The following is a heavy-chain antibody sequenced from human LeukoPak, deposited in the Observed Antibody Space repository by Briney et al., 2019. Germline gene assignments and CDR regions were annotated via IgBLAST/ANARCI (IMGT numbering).Heavy chain of an antibody. CDR3: AILPRGYCSADSCYDAFDI. CDR2: IRNKGFGYST. Sequence: PGGSLRLSCAVSGFTFSDYYMDWVRQAPGKGLEWIGRIRNKGFGYSTEYAASVTGRFTISRDDSQSSLYLQMNSLETEDTAVYYCAILPRGYCSADSCYDAFDIWGQGTMVTVSS. CDR1: GFTFSDYY. V-gene: IGHV3-72*01. J-gene: IGHJ3*02. D-gene: IGHD2-15*01.